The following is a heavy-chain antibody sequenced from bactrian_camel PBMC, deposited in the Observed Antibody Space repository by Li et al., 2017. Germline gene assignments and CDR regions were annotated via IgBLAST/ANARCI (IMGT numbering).Heavy chain of an antibody. J-gene: IGHJ6*01. CDR3: AAAGSSLLYFAY. D-gene: IGHD2*01. CDR1: GFVFRGHV. V-gene: IGHV3S40*01. CDR2: ISGTGTT. Sequence: VQLVESGGGSVQTGGSLRLSCAASGFVFRGHVMTWVRQAPGKGLEWVSTISGTGTTYYQPSVKGRFTISRDNAKSMLYLQMNSLRPEDTAVYYCAAAGSSLLYFAYWGQGTQVTVS.